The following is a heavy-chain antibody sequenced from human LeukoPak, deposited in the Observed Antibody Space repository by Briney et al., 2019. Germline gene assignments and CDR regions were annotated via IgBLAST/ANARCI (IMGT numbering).Heavy chain of an antibody. J-gene: IGHJ6*03. CDR2: INPNTGGT. CDR3: ARGPQSPLEISYYYMCV. CDR1: RYTFTGYY. Sequence: ASVKVSCTASRYTFTGYYMHWVRQAPRHGLEWMGWINPNTGGTHYAHKFQGRVKMTRKASIRTAYMELSRLGSDDSAVYYCARGPQSPLEISYYYMCVWGKGATVTFSS. V-gene: IGHV1-2*02. D-gene: IGHD2/OR15-2a*01.